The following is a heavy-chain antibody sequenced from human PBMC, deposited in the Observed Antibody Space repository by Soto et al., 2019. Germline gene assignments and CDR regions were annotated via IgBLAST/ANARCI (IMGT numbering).Heavy chain of an antibody. CDR2: ISNSGST. CDR1: GGSITSDEDY. CDR3: ATESGSTYGYFDH. D-gene: IGHD5-18*01. V-gene: IGHV4-30-4*01. Sequence: SETLSLTCSVSGGSITSDEDYWTWIRQSPGKGLEWIGYISNSGSTGYNPSLKTRLSMSVDRSKNQFTLRLTSVTAADTAVYFCATESGSTYGYFDHWGQGTQVTVSS. J-gene: IGHJ4*02.